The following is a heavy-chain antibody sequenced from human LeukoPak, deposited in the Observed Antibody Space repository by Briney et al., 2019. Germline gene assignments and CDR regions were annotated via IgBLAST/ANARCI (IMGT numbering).Heavy chain of an antibody. D-gene: IGHD6-19*01. Sequence: SETLSLTCTVSGGSVSSGSYYWSWIRQPPGKGLEWIGYIYYSGSTNYNPSLKSRVTISADTSKNQFSLKLSSVTAADTAVYYCARGDESSGWYGLNFDYWGQGTLVTVSS. CDR1: GGSVSSGSYY. CDR3: ARGDESSGWYGLNFDY. V-gene: IGHV4-61*01. J-gene: IGHJ4*02. CDR2: IYYSGST.